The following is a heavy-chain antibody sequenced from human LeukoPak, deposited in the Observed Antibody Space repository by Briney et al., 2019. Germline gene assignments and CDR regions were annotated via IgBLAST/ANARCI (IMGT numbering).Heavy chain of an antibody. CDR2: LYYSGTS. D-gene: IGHD5-24*01. CDR3: AISPTSWHHFDY. J-gene: IGHJ4*02. CDR1: GFTFSSYSMN. Sequence: GSLRLSCAASGFTFSSYSMNWVRQAPGKGLEWIGTLYYSGTSYYNPSLKSRLTISVDTSKNHFSLKLNSVTAADTALYYCAISPTSWHHFDYWGQGTLVTVSS. V-gene: IGHV4-59*05.